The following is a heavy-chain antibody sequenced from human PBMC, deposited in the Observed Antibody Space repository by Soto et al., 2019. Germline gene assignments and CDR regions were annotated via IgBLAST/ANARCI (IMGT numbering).Heavy chain of an antibody. CDR2: IYYSGST. CDR1: GGSISSYY. D-gene: IGHD6-13*01. V-gene: IGHV4-59*01. J-gene: IGHJ4*02. CDR3: GRGGSQQRLVPIHFDY. Sequence: PSETLSLTCTVSGGSISSYYWIWIRQPPGKGLEWIGYIYYSGSTNYNPSLKSRVTIPVDTSKNQFSLKLSSVTAADTAVYYCGRGGSQQRLVPIHFDYWGQGTLVTVSS.